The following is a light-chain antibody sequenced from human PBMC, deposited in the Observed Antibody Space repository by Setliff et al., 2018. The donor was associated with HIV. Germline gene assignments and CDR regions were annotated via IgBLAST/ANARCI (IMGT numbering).Light chain of an antibody. Sequence: QSALAQPRSVSGSPGQSVTISCTGTSSDIGAYNYVSWHQQHPGKAPKLMIYDVSKRPSGVPDRFSASKSGNTAPLTISGLQAEDESDYYCCSYSGTYTYVFGTGTKV. J-gene: IGLJ1*01. CDR1: SSDIGAYNY. V-gene: IGLV2-11*01. CDR2: DVS. CDR3: CSYSGTYTYV.